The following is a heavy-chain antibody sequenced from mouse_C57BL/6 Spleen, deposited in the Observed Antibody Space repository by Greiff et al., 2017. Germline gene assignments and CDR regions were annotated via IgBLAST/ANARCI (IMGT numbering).Heavy chain of an antibody. J-gene: IGHJ4*01. Sequence: VQLQQSGPGLVQPSQSLSITCTASGFSLTSYGVHWVRQSPGKGLEWLGVIWRGGSTEYNAAFMSRLSITKDNSKSQVFLKMSSLQADDTAIYYCAKTGGTTVGAMDYWGQGTSVTVSS. V-gene: IGHV2-5*01. CDR2: IWRGGST. CDR1: GFSLTSYG. CDR3: AKTGGTTVGAMDY. D-gene: IGHD1-1*01.